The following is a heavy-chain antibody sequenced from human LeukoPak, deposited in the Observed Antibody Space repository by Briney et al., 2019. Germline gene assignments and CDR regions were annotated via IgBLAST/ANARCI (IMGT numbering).Heavy chain of an antibody. CDR1: GDSISSYY. J-gene: IGHJ4*02. V-gene: IGHV4-59*12. D-gene: IGHD6-13*01. Sequence: PSETLSLTCTVSGDSISSYYWSWIRQPPGKGLEWIGYIYYTGSTHYNPSLKSRVTISVDTSKNQFSLKLSSVTAADTAVYYCARDPSSAAGTHFGFDYWGQGILVTVSS. CDR3: ARDPSSAAGTHFGFDY. CDR2: IYYTGST.